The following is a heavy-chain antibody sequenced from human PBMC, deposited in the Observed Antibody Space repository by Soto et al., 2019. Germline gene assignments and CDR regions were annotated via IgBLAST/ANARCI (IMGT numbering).Heavy chain of an antibody. CDR2: ISYDGSNK. V-gene: IGHV3-30*18. J-gene: IGHJ6*03. D-gene: IGHD5-12*01. CDR3: AKEGYDYVDYYYYYMDV. Sequence: GGSLRLSCAASGFTFSSYGMHWVRQAPGKGLEWVAVISYDGSNKYYADSVKGRFTISRDNSKNTLYLQMSSLRAEDTAVYYCAKEGYDYVDYYYYYMDVWGKGATVTVSS. CDR1: GFTFSSYG.